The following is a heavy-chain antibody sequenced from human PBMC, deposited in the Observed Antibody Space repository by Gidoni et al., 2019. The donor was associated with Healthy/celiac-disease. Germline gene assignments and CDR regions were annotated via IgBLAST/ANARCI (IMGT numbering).Heavy chain of an antibody. CDR1: GFTFSSYD. J-gene: IGHJ2*01. Sequence: EVQLVESGGGLVQPGGSLRLSCAASGFTFSSYDMPWVRQATGKGLEWVSAIGTAGDTYYPGSVKGRFTISRENAKNSLYLQMNSLRAGDTAVYYCARGPKITMVRGKEENWYFDLWGRGTLVTVSS. D-gene: IGHD3-10*01. V-gene: IGHV3-13*01. CDR3: ARGPKITMVRGKEENWYFDL. CDR2: IGTAGDT.